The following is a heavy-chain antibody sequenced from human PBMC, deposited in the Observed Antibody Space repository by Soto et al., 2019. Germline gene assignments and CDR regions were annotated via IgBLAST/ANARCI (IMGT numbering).Heavy chain of an antibody. J-gene: IGHJ4*02. CDR1: GFTFSSYW. V-gene: IGHV3-74*01. CDR2: INSDGSST. Sequence: EVHLVESGGGLVQPGGSLRLSCAASGFTFSSYWMYWVRQVPGKGLVWVSRINSDGSSTSYADSVKGRFTISRDNAKNTLHLQMNGLSAEDTAVYYCTRGYEYVWGVYWGQGTLVTVSS. CDR3: TRGYEYVWGVY. D-gene: IGHD3-16*01.